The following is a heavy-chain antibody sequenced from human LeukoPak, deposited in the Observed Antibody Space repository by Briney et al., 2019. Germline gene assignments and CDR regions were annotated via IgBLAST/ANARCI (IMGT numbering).Heavy chain of an antibody. J-gene: IGHJ4*02. CDR2: IKEDGSEK. D-gene: IGHD3-16*01. CDR3: ARVLHYDYVWGRPNSFDY. V-gene: IGHV3-7*01. Sequence: GGSLRLSCVASGFTFSSCWMSWVRQAPGKGLEWVANIKEDGSEKYYVDSVKGRFTISRDNAKNSLNLQMNSLRAEDTAVYYCARVLHYDYVWGRPNSFDYWGQGTLVTVSS. CDR1: GFTFSSCW.